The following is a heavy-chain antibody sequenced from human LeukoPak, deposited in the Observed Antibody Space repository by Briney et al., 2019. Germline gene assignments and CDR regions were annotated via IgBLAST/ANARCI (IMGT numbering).Heavy chain of an antibody. CDR1: GFTFSDYY. CDR3: ARDQSRDIAVAGFPDY. J-gene: IGHJ4*02. Sequence: GGSLRLSCAASGFTFSDYYMSWIRQAPGKGLEWVSYISSSSSYTNYADSVKGRFTISRDNSKNTLYLQMNSLRAEDTAVYYCARDQSRDIAVAGFPDYWGQGTLVTVSS. D-gene: IGHD6-19*01. CDR2: ISSSSSYT. V-gene: IGHV3-11*06.